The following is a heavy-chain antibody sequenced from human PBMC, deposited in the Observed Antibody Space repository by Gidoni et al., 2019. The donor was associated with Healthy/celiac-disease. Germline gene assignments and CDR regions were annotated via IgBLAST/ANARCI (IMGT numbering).Heavy chain of an antibody. CDR2: ISYDGSNK. CDR1: FSSYA. J-gene: IGHJ3*02. V-gene: IGHV3-30-3*01. Sequence: FSSYAMHWVRQAPGKGLEWVAVISYDGSNKYYADSVKGRFTISRDNSKNTLYLQMNSLRAEDTAVYYCARDRGQVAKDELRDAFDIWGQGTMVTVSS. CDR3: ARDRGQVAKDELRDAFDI. D-gene: IGHD3-10*01.